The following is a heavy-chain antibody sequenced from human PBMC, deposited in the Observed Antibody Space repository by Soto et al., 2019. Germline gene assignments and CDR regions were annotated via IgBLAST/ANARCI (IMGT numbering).Heavy chain of an antibody. D-gene: IGHD2-8*01. CDR2: IDPSDSYI. CDR3: ARLMVHYYYHGMDV. J-gene: IGHJ6*02. CDR1: GYSFSNYW. Sequence: PGESLKISCKGSGYSFSNYWISWVRQMPGKGLEWMGRIDPSDSYINYSPSFQGHVTISADQSISTAYLQWSSLKASDTAMYYCARLMVHYYYHGMDVWGQGTTVTVSS. V-gene: IGHV5-10-1*01.